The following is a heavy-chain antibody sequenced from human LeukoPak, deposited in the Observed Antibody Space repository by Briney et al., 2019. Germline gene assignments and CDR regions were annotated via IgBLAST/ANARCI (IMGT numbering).Heavy chain of an antibody. V-gene: IGHV3-48*03. D-gene: IGHD5-24*01. CDR2: ISSSGSTI. J-gene: IGHJ4*02. CDR1: GFTFSSYE. Sequence: GGSLRLSCAASGFTFSSYEMNWVRQAPGKGLEWVSYISSSGSTIYYADSVKGRFTISRDNAKNSLYLQMNSLRAEDTAVYYCARDGGRWLQSYYFDYWGQGTLVTVSA. CDR3: ARDGGRWLQSYYFDY.